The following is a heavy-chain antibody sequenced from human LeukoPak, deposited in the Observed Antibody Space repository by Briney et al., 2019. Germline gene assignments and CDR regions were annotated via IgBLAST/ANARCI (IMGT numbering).Heavy chain of an antibody. D-gene: IGHD2-2*02. CDR2: INHSGST. V-gene: IGHV4-34*01. J-gene: IGHJ4*02. Sequence: TLSLTCAVYGGSFSGYYWSWIRQPPGKGLEWIGEINHSGSTNYNPSLKSRVTISVDTSKNQFSLKLNSVTAADTAVYYCASRYFCSSTSCYTFDYWGQGTLVTVSS. CDR1: GGSFSGYY. CDR3: ASRYFCSSTSCYTFDY.